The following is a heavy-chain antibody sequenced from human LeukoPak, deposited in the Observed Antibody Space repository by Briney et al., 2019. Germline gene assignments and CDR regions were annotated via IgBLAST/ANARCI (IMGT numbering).Heavy chain of an antibody. CDR2: IYYSAST. CDR1: GGSISSSSYS. V-gene: IGHV4-39*07. D-gene: IGHD3-22*01. J-gene: IGHJ4*02. CDR3: ARDTPFYDSSGYPDY. Sequence: SDTLSLTCTVSGGSISSSSYSWGWIRPPPGKGLGWIGSIYYSASTYYNPSLKSRGTISVDRSKNQFSLKLRSVTAADTAVYYCARDTPFYDSSGYPDYWGQGTLVSVSS.